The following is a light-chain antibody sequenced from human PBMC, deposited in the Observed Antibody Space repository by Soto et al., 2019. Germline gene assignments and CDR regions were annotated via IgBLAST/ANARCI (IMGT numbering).Light chain of an antibody. Sequence: EIVMTQSPATLSVSPGERATLSCRASQTVSINLAWYQQKPGQAPRLLIYGASTRATGVPARFSGSGSGTEFTLTIMRLQSEDFALYYCQQYNNWPPITFGQGTRLEIK. CDR3: QQYNNWPPIT. J-gene: IGKJ5*01. CDR1: QTVSIN. V-gene: IGKV3-15*01. CDR2: GAS.